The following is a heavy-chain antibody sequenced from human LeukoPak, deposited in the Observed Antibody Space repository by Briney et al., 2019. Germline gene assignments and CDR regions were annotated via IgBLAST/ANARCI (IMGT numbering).Heavy chain of an antibody. V-gene: IGHV1-2*02. D-gene: IGHD3-10*01. CDR3: ARDGNYYGSGSYTDY. CDR2: INPNSGDT. CDR1: GYTLTSYG. J-gene: IGHJ4*02. Sequence: ASVKVSCKASGYTLTSYGISWVRQAPGQGLEWMGWINPNSGDTNYARRFQGRVTMTRDTSINTAYMEVSRLRSDDTAVYYCARDGNYYGSGSYTDYWGQGTLVTVSS.